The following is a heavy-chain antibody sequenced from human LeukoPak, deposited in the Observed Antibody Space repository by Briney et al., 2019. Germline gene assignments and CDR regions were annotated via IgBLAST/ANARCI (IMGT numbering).Heavy chain of an antibody. CDR3: ARHGTVSSGSYFDY. CDR1: VDSLTSYY. J-gene: IGHJ4*02. D-gene: IGHD1-26*01. V-gene: IGHV4-59*08. CDR2: IHYSGRN. Sequence: ASDPQSLPCSVSVDSLTSYYGSWLRRPPQKGLEGIGHIHYSGRNNYNPSLKGRVTMFVDKSKTQISLRLSSVTAADTAVYYCARHGTVSSGSYFDYWGQGTQVTLS.